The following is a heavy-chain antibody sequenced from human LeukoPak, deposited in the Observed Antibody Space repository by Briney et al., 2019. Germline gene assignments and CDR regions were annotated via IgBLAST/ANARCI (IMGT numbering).Heavy chain of an antibody. D-gene: IGHD2-8*01. Sequence: GGSLRLSCAVSGLTFSKAWMSWVRQAPGKGREWVGLIKSKTDGGTSAYAAPVKCRFTISTDDSKNTLYLQMNSLKTEDTAVYYCATLGYCTNGECYGFDYWGQGTLVTVSS. V-gene: IGHV3-15*01. J-gene: IGHJ4*02. CDR3: ATLGYCTNGECYGFDY. CDR1: GLTFSKAW. CDR2: IKSKTDGGTS.